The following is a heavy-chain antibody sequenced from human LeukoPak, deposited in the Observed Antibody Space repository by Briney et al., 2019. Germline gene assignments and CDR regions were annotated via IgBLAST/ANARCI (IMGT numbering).Heavy chain of an antibody. Sequence: SETLSLTCTVSGGSISSSSYYWGWIRQPPGKGLEWIGSIYYSGSTYYNPSLKSRVTISVDTSKNQFSLKLSSVTAADTAVYYCARAQTLIWSGFHYYYMDVWGKGTTVTVSS. CDR1: GGSISSSSYY. CDR3: ARAQTLIWSGFHYYYMDV. D-gene: IGHD3-3*01. CDR2: IYYSGST. J-gene: IGHJ6*03. V-gene: IGHV4-39*07.